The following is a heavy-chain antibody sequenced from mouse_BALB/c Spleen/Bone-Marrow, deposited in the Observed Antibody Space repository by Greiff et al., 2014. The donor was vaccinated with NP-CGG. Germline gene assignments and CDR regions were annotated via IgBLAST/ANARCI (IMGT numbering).Heavy chain of an antibody. D-gene: IGHD1-2*01. CDR3: ARYYYGFLDY. CDR2: IWAGGST. J-gene: IGHJ2*01. V-gene: IGHV2-9*02. Sequence: QVQLQQSGPGLVAPSQSLSITCTVSGFSLTSYGVHWVRQPPGKGLEWLGVIWAGGSTNYNSTLMSRLTISKDNSKSQVFLKMNSLQTEDTAMYYCARYYYGFLDYWGQGTTLTVSS. CDR1: GFSLTSYG.